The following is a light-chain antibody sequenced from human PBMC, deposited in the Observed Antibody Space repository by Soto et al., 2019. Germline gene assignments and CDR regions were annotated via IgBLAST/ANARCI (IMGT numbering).Light chain of an antibody. CDR1: SSNIGANYD. V-gene: IGLV1-40*01. CDR2: GNS. CDR3: QSYSSRQSCVV. Sequence: QSVLTQPPSVSGAPGQRVTISCTGSSSNIGANYDVHWYQHLPGTAPKLLIYGNSYRPSGVPHRFSGYKSGTSASLAITGLQAENEAYYYCQSYSSRQSCVVFGGGTQLTVL. J-gene: IGLJ7*01.